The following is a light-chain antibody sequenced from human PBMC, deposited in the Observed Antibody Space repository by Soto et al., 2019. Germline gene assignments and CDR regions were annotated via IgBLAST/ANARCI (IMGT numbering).Light chain of an antibody. CDR2: EVN. CDR1: SSDVGAYNY. Sequence: QSVLTQPPSASGSPGQSVTISCTGTSSDVGAYNYVSWYQHHPGKAPKLLVYEVNKRPSGVPDRFSGSNSGNTASLTVSGLQAEDEADYYCTSHAGTINFPYIFGTGTKLTVL. J-gene: IGLJ1*01. CDR3: TSHAGTINFPYI. V-gene: IGLV2-8*01.